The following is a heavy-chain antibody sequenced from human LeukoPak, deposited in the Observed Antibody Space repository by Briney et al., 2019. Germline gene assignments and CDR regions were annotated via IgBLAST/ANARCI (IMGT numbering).Heavy chain of an antibody. CDR1: GGSINSYY. V-gene: IGHV4-4*07. CDR2: IYTRGST. J-gene: IGHJ4*02. Sequence: SETLSLICTVSGGSINSYYWNWIRQPAGKGLEWIGHIYTRGSTKYNPSLKSRVTMSIDTSKNQFSLNLYSVTAADTAVYYCATNYTAVSAFDSWGQGTLITVSS. CDR3: ATNYTAVSAFDS. D-gene: IGHD6-19*01.